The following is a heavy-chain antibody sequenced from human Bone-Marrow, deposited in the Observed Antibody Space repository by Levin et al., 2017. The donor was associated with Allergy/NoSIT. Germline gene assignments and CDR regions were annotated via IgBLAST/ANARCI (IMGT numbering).Heavy chain of an antibody. CDR1: GGNLVSNT. CDR2: IIPVFGTP. CDR3: ARGSMACSYYNLDV. V-gene: IGHV1-69*06. Sequence: GASVKVSCKASGGNLVSNTIAWVRQAPGQGLEWMAGIIPVFGTPDYAQKFQGRVTITADKSTNAAYMDLIGLRSDDTAVYYCARGSMACSYYNLDVWGQGTTVTVSS. J-gene: IGHJ6*02. D-gene: IGHD5-24*01.